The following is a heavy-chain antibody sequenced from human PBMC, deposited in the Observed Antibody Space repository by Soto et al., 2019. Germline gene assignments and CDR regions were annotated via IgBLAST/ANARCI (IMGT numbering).Heavy chain of an antibody. Sequence: ASVKVSCKASGYTFTSYGISWVRQAPGQGLEWMGWISAYNGNTNYAQKLQGRVTMTTDTSTSTAYMELRSLRSDDTAVYSCARDWAAAGPFASWGQGTLVTVSS. D-gene: IGHD6-13*01. CDR2: ISAYNGNT. J-gene: IGHJ4*02. V-gene: IGHV1-18*01. CDR3: ARDWAAAGPFAS. CDR1: GYTFTSYG.